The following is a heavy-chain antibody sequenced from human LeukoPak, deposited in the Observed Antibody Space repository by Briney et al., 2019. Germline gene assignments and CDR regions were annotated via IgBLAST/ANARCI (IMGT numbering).Heavy chain of an antibody. CDR2: ISAYNGNT. Sequence: ASVKVSCKASGYTFTSYGISWVRQAPGQGLEWMGWISAYNGNTNYAQKLQGRVTMTTDTSTSTAYMELRSLRSDDTAVYYCARWYCSSTSCYRGAFDIWGQGTMVTVSS. CDR3: ARWYCSSTSCYRGAFDI. V-gene: IGHV1-18*01. CDR1: GYTFTSYG. D-gene: IGHD2-2*02. J-gene: IGHJ3*02.